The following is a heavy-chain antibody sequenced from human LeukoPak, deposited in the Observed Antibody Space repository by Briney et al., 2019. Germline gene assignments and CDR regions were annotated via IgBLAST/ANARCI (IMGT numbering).Heavy chain of an antibody. V-gene: IGHV3-53*05. D-gene: IGHD3-10*01. CDR3: AKDEFTMVRGAPRYYCGMDV. Sequence: GGSLRLSCAASGFTVSTNYMSWVRQAPGKGLEWVSLIYSGGSTYYADSVKGRFTISRDNSKNTLYLQMNSLRAEDTAVYYCAKDEFTMVRGAPRYYCGMDVWGQGTTVIVSS. J-gene: IGHJ6*02. CDR1: GFTVSTNY. CDR2: IYSGGST.